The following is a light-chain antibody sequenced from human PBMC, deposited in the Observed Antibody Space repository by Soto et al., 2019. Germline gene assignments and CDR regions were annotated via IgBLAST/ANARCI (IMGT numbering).Light chain of an antibody. J-gene: IGLJ1*01. CDR3: QAWDSTTAV. V-gene: IGLV3-1*01. CDR2: QDN. Sequence: SYELTQRPSVSVSPGQTASITCSGDKLGDKYACWYQQKPGQSPVLVIYQDNKRPSGIPERFSGSNSGNTATLTISGTQAMDEADYYCQAWDSTTAVFGTGTKLTVL. CDR1: KLGDKY.